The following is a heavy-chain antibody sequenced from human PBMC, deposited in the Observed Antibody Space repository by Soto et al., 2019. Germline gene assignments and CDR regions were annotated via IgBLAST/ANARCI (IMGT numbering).Heavy chain of an antibody. Sequence: SETLSLTCTVSGASISTNNYYWGWIRQPPGKGLEWLGSVYYSGSTYYNPSLTYDNPSLESRVTISVDTSKNQFSLKLTSVTAADTAVYYCAMGVDTVTYMDVWGKGTTVTVSS. D-gene: IGHD4-17*01. CDR2: VYYSGST. CDR1: GASISTNNYY. CDR3: AMGVDTVTYMDV. J-gene: IGHJ6*03. V-gene: IGHV4-39*01.